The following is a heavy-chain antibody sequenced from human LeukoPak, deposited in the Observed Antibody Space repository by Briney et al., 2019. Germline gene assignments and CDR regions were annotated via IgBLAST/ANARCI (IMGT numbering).Heavy chain of an antibody. D-gene: IGHD6-13*01. V-gene: IGHV1-2*02. CDR1: GYTFTGYY. Sequence: GASVKVSCKASGYTFTGYYMHWVRQTPGQGLEWMGWINPNSGGTNYAQKFQGRVTMTRDTSISTAYMELSRLRSDDTAVYYCARGFMQQQLVHPSWFDPWGQGTLVTVSS. CDR3: ARGFMQQQLVHPSWFDP. J-gene: IGHJ5*02. CDR2: INPNSGGT.